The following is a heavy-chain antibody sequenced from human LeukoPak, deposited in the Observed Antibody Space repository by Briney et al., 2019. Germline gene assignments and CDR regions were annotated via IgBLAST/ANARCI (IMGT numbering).Heavy chain of an antibody. V-gene: IGHV4-39*01. J-gene: IGHJ4*02. CDR3: ARHEGSYYDKSGYTFDR. D-gene: IGHD3-22*01. CDR1: GGSVNRGSFY. CDR2: IHYSGNT. Sequence: SETLSLTCTVSGGSVNRGSFYWAWVRQPPGKGLEWIGGIHYSGNTYYNPSLKSRITISIDTSQNQFSLNLSSVTATDRAVYYCARHEGSYYDKSGYTFDRWGQGTLVIVSS.